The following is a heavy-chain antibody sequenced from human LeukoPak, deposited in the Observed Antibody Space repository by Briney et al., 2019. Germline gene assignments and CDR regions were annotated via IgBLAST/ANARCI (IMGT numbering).Heavy chain of an antibody. Sequence: ASVKVSCKASGYTLSSYYFHWVRQAPGQGLEWIGWINADNGNINYAQNLQGRVTVTTDTSTSTAYMELRSLRSDDTAVYYCARDIAYNIDYWGQGTLVTVSS. CDR3: ARDIAYNIDY. CDR1: GYTLSSYY. J-gene: IGHJ4*02. CDR2: INADNGNI. D-gene: IGHD5-12*01. V-gene: IGHV1-18*01.